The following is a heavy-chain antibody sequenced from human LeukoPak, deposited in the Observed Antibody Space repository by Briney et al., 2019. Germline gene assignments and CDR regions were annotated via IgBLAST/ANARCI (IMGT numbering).Heavy chain of an antibody. CDR3: ARESIVVVPAAAYAFDI. J-gene: IGHJ3*02. Sequence: SETLSLTCTVSGGSISSYYWSWIRQPPGKGLEWIGYIYYSGSTNYNPSLKSRVTISVDTSKNQFSLKLSSVTAADTAVYYCARESIVVVPAAAYAFDIWGQGTMVTASS. V-gene: IGHV4-59*01. D-gene: IGHD2-2*01. CDR1: GGSISSYY. CDR2: IYYSGST.